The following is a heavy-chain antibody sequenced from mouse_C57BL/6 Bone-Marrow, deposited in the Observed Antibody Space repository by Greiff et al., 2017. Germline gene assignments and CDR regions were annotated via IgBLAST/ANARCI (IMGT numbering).Heavy chain of an antibody. J-gene: IGHJ2*01. CDR1: GYTFTSYW. CDR2: IYPSDSET. V-gene: IGHV1-61*01. CDR3: ARWYRDFDY. D-gene: IGHD2-14*01. Sequence: VKLQQPGAELVRPGSSVKLSCKASGYTFTSYWMDWVKQRPGQGLEWIGNIYPSDSETHYNQKFKDKATLTVDKSSSTAYMQLSSLTSEDSAVYYCARWYRDFDYWGQGTTLTVSS.